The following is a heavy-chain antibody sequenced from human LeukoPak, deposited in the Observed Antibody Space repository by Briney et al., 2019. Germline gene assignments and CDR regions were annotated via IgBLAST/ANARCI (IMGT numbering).Heavy chain of an antibody. CDR3: VRAVTLRFLEWLSNYNWFDP. CDR1: GYTFAGYY. Sequence: ASVKVSCKASGYTFAGYYMHWVRQVPGQGLEWMGWINPNSGGTNYAQKFQGRVTMTRDTSISTAYMELSRLRSDDTAVYYCVRAVTLRFLEWLSNYNWFDPWGQGTLVTVSS. D-gene: IGHD3-3*01. V-gene: IGHV1-2*02. J-gene: IGHJ5*02. CDR2: INPNSGGT.